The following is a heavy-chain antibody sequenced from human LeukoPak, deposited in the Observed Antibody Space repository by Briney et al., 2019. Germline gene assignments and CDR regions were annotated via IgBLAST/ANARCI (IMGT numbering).Heavy chain of an antibody. CDR1: GYSFTSYW. D-gene: IGHD2-15*01. V-gene: IGHV5-51*01. CDR2: IYPGDSDT. J-gene: IGHJ4*02. Sequence: GESLKISCKGSGYSFTSYWIGWVRQMPGKGLEWMGIIYPGDSDTRYSPSFQGQVTISADKSISTAYLQWSSLKASDTAMYYCARQDCSGGSCTYYFDYWGQGTLVTVSS. CDR3: ARQDCSGGSCTYYFDY.